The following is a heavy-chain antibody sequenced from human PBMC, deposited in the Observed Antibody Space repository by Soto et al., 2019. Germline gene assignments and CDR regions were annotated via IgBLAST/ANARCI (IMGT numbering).Heavy chain of an antibody. D-gene: IGHD5-12*01. J-gene: IGHJ4*02. CDR3: ARDRGLRLLSFDY. CDR1: GFTFSSYG. CDR2: IWYDGSNK. Sequence: QVQLVESGGGVVQPGRSLRLSCAASGFTFSSYGMHWVRQAPGKGLEWVAVIWYDGSNKYYADSVKGRFTISRDNSKNTLYLQMNSLRAEDTAVYYCARDRGLRLLSFDYWGQGTLVTVSS. V-gene: IGHV3-33*01.